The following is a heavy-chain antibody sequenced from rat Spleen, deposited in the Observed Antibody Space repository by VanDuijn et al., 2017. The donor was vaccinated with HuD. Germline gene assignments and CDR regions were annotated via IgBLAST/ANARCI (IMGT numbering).Heavy chain of an antibody. Sequence: EVQLQESGPGLVKPSQSLSLTCSVTGYSITSGYGWNWIRKFPGNKLEWMGYINNAGSTNYNPPLKSQISITRDAPKNQFFLQLTSVTTEDTATYYCARSFSYVMDAWGQGASVTVSS. CDR2: INNAGST. J-gene: IGHJ4*01. V-gene: IGHV3-3*01. CDR3: ARSFSYVMDA. CDR1: GYSITSGYG.